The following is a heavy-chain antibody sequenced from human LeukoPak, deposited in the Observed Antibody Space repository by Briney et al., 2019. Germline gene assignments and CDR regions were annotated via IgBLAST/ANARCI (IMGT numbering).Heavy chain of an antibody. D-gene: IGHD1-26*01. CDR3: ARREGGPSGSYSDY. CDR1: GYTFTSYG. V-gene: IGHV1-18*01. CDR2: ISAYNGNT. Sequence: ASVKVSCKASGYTFTSYGISWVRQALGQGLEWMGGISAYNGNTNYAQKLQGRVTMTTDTSTSTAYMELRSLRSDDTAVYYCARREGGPSGSYSDYWGQGTPVTVSS. J-gene: IGHJ4*02.